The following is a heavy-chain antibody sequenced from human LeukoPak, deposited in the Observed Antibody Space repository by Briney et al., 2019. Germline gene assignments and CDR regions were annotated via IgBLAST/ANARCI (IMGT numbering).Heavy chain of an antibody. D-gene: IGHD6-13*01. CDR3: ARDGTYSSSGFFDP. CDR2: IYTSGST. CDR1: GGSISSYY. Sequence: SETLSLTCTVSGGSISSYYWSWIRQPAGKGLEWIGRIYTSGSTNYNPSLKSRVTMSVDTSKNQFSLKLSSVTAADTAVYYCARDGTYSSSGFFDPWGQGTLVTVSS. V-gene: IGHV4-4*07. J-gene: IGHJ5*02.